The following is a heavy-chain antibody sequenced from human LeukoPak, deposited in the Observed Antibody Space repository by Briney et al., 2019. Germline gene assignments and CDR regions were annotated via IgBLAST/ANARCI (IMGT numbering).Heavy chain of an antibody. J-gene: IGHJ4*02. Sequence: PGGSLRLSCAASGFTFSSYAMHWVRQAPGKGLEWVAVISYDGSNKYYADSVKGRFTISRDNSKNTLYLQMNSLRAEDTAVYYCARGSYYDSSGYPDYWGQGTLLTVSS. CDR3: ARGSYYDSSGYPDY. V-gene: IGHV3-30-3*01. CDR2: ISYDGSNK. CDR1: GFTFSSYA. D-gene: IGHD3-22*01.